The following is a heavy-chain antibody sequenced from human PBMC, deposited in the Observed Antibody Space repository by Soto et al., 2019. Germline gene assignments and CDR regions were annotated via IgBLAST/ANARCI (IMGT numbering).Heavy chain of an antibody. CDR3: ARARGSSWYNWFDT. CDR1: GGTFSSYG. J-gene: IGHJ5*02. CDR2: IIPLFGTT. D-gene: IGHD1-26*01. V-gene: IGHV1-69*13. Sequence: SVKVSFKASGGTFSSYGISWVRQAPVQGIEWMGGIIPLFGTTNYGQKFKGRVTITADESTSTVYMELSSLRSEDTAMYYCARARGSSWYNWFDTWGQGTLVTVYS.